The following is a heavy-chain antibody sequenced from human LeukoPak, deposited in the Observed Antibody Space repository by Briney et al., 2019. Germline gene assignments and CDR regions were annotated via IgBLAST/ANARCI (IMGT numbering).Heavy chain of an antibody. Sequence: PGGSLRLSCAASGFTFSDYWMHWVRQAPGKGLVWVARINSDGSSTSYADSVKGRFSISRDNAKNTLYVRMNSLRGEDTAVYYCAGGPHYSDHKSGLDVWGQGTLVTVSS. CDR2: INSDGSST. CDR1: GFTFSDYW. J-gene: IGHJ4*02. CDR3: AGGPHYSDHKSGLDV. D-gene: IGHD4-11*01. V-gene: IGHV3-74*01.